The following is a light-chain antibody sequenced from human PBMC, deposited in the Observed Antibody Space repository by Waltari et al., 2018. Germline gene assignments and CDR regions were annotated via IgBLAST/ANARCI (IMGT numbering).Light chain of an antibody. Sequence: YPQLPGKAPNLLISANNDRPSGGPDRFAGSKSDTSASLAITGLQAEDEGDYFCQSYDLSLSGRVFGGGTKLTVL. CDR2: ANN. CDR3: QSYDLSLSGRV. J-gene: IGLJ3*02. V-gene: IGLV1-40*01.